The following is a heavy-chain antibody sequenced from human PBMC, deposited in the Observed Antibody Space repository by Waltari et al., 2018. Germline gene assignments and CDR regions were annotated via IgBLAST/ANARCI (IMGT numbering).Heavy chain of an antibody. Sequence: EVQLLESGVGLVQPGGSLRRPCVGSGVSWWSSVMCWVRQAPGKWLEWVSVIRGAGDGIVYADSVKGRFSISRDNSKNMLSLQMNSLRAEDTAVYYCAKTNYDFSGGDYMDVWGIGTTVTVSS. CDR2: IRGAGDGI. J-gene: IGHJ6*03. V-gene: IGHV3-23*01. CDR1: GVSWWSSV. CDR3: AKTNYDFSGGDYMDV. D-gene: IGHD3-16*01.